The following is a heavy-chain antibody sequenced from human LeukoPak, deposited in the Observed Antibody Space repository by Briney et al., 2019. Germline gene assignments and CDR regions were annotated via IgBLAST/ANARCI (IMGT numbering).Heavy chain of an antibody. CDR3: AKDRVAVAGIIVYGMDV. V-gene: IGHV3-30*18. Sequence: GGSLRLSCAASGFTFSSYGMHWVRQAPGKGLEWVAVISYDGSNKYYADSVKSRFTISRDNSKDTLYLQMNSLRAEDTAVYYCAKDRVAVAGIIVYGMDVWGQGTTVTVSS. J-gene: IGHJ6*02. CDR2: ISYDGSNK. CDR1: GFTFSSYG. D-gene: IGHD6-19*01.